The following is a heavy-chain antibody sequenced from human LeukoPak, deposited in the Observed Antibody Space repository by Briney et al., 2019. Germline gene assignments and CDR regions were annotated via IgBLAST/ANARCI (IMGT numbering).Heavy chain of an antibody. CDR2: IYSDGST. D-gene: IGHD3-3*01. CDR1: GPTVSTNY. CDR3: ARYDFILISYFDL. Sequence: GGSLRLSCAASGPTVSTNYMSWVRQAPGKKLEWVSDIYSDGSTFYADSVKGRFTISRDNSKNTLYLQMNSLRAEDTAVYHCARYDFILISYFDLWGRGTLVTVSS. J-gene: IGHJ2*01. V-gene: IGHV3-53*01.